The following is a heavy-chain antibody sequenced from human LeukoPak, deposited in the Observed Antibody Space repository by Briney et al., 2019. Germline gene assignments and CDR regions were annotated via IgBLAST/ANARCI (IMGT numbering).Heavy chain of an antibody. J-gene: IGHJ4*02. CDR3: AREAYYYDSSGYYWRVFDY. V-gene: IGHV3-21*01. D-gene: IGHD3-22*01. CDR1: GFTFSSYS. Sequence: PGGSLRLSCAASGFTFSSYSMNWVRQAPGKGLEWVSSISSSSSYIYYADSVKGRFTISRDNAKNSLYLQMNSLRAEDTAVYYCAREAYYYDSSGYYWRVFDYWGQGTLSPSPQ. CDR2: ISSSSSYI.